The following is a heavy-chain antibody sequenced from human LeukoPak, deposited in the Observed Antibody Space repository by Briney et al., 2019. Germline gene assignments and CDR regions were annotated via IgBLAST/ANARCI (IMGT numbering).Heavy chain of an antibody. V-gene: IGHV1-24*01. CDR3: ARGLPAAGTLGDY. D-gene: IGHD6-13*01. J-gene: IGHJ4*02. Sequence: ASVKVSCKVSGYTLTELSMHWVRQAPGKGLEWMGGFDPEDGETIYAQKFQGRVTMTRNTSISTAYMELSSLRSEDTAVYYCARGLPAAGTLGDYWGQGTLVTVSS. CDR2: FDPEDGET. CDR1: GYTLTELS.